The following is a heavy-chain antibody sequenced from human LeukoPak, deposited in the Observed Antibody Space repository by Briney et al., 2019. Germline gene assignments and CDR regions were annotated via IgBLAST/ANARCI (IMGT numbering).Heavy chain of an antibody. Sequence: EASVKVSCKVSGYTLTELSMHWVRQAPGKGLEWMGGFDPEDGETIYAQKFQGRVTMTEDTSTDTAYMELSSLRSEDTAVYYCAIHRPMVRGVTLDYWGQGTLVTVSS. D-gene: IGHD3-10*01. CDR2: FDPEDGET. CDR3: AIHRPMVRGVTLDY. V-gene: IGHV1-24*01. CDR1: GYTLTELS. J-gene: IGHJ4*02.